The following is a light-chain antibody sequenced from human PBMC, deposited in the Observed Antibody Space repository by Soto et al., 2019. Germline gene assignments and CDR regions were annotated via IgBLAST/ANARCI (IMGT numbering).Light chain of an antibody. CDR3: HQYYTAPWT. Sequence: DIVMTQSPDSLAVSLGGRATINCKSSQSDLYSSNDKNSLTWYQQKPGQPPKLLIYWASTRESGVPDRFSGSGSGTDFTLTISSLQAEDVAIYYCHQYYTAPWTFGQGTKVEIK. CDR2: WAS. CDR1: QSDLYSSNDKNS. J-gene: IGKJ1*01. V-gene: IGKV4-1*01.